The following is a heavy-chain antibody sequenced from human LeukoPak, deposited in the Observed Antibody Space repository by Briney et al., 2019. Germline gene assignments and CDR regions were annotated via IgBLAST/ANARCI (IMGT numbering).Heavy chain of an antibody. Sequence: GGSLRLSCEVSGFTFSSYSMNWVRQAPGKGLEWVSSISGGSGYIYYADSVKGRFTISRDNAKNSLYLQMNSLRAEDTAVYYCAVRSMKRSDEFDYWGQGTLVTVSS. J-gene: IGHJ4*02. V-gene: IGHV3-21*01. CDR2: ISGGSGYI. CDR3: AVRSMKRSDEFDY. CDR1: GFTFSSYS.